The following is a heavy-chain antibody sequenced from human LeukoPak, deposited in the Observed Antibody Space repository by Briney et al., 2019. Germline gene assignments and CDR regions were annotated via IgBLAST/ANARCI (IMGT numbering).Heavy chain of an antibody. CDR1: GFTFSNYG. J-gene: IGHJ3*02. D-gene: IGHD2-15*01. V-gene: IGHV3-30*18. Sequence: PGRSLRLSCAASGFTFSNYGMHWFRQAPGKGLEWVAVISYDGRNKYYVDSVKGRFTISRDNSKNTLFLQMNSLRVEDTAVYYCAKSVVWMVAASDDAFDIWGQGTMVTVSS. CDR3: AKSVVWMVAASDDAFDI. CDR2: ISYDGRNK.